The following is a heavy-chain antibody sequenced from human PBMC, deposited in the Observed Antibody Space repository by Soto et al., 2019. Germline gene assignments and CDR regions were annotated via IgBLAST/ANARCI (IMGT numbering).Heavy chain of an antibody. D-gene: IGHD4-17*01. J-gene: IGHJ6*02. CDR2: ISAYNGNT. CDR3: ARAYHDYGDYYGMDV. Sequence: GASVKVSCKASGYTFTSYGISWVRQAPGQGLEWMGWISAYNGNTNYAQKLQGRVTMTTDTSTSTAYMELRSLRSDDTAVYYCARAYHDYGDYYGMDVWGQGTTVTVSS. CDR1: GYTFTSYG. V-gene: IGHV1-18*01.